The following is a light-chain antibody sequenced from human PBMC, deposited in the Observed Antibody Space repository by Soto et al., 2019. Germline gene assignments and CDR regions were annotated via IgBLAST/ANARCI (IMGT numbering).Light chain of an antibody. V-gene: IGKV3-20*01. CDR2: GAS. CDR1: QSFNSIY. Sequence: EIVLTQSPGTLSLSPGERATLSCRASQSFNSIYLAWYQQKPGQAPRPLIYGASSRATGIPDRFSGSGSGTDFTLTISRLEPEDFAVYHCQQYGGSPRTFGQGTKVDIK. J-gene: IGKJ1*01. CDR3: QQYGGSPRT.